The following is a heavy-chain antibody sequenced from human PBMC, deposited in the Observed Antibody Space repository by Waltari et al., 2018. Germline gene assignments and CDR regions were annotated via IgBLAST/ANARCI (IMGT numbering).Heavy chain of an antibody. CDR3: AGVGGGYDFGWFDP. J-gene: IGHJ5*02. D-gene: IGHD5-12*01. Sequence: QVQLQESGPGLVKPSETLSLTCTVSGGSISSYYWSWIRQPPGKGLEWIGYIYYSGSTNYNPSLKSRVTISVDTSKNQFSLKLSSVTAADTAVYYCAGVGGGYDFGWFDPWGQGTLVTVSS. V-gene: IGHV4-59*01. CDR1: GGSISSYY. CDR2: IYYSGST.